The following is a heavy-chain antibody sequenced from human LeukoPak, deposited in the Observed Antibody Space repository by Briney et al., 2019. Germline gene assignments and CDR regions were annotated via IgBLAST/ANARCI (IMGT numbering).Heavy chain of an antibody. CDR3: ARDPSPSSGSYKNWFDP. CDR1: GGSISSYY. D-gene: IGHD1-26*01. J-gene: IGHJ5*02. Sequence: SETLSLTCTVSGGSISSYYWSWIRQPPGKGLEWIGEINHSGSTNYNPSLKSRVTISVDTSKNQFSLKLSSVTAADTAVYYCARDPSPSSGSYKNWFDPWGQGILVTVSS. V-gene: IGHV4-34*01. CDR2: INHSGST.